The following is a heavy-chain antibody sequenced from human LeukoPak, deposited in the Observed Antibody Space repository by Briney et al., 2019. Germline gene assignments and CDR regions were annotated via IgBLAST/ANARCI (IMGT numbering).Heavy chain of an antibody. CDR3: ARGRNTMVRGAIGAETRYYYSYYMDV. V-gene: IGHV4-34*01. J-gene: IGHJ6*03. CDR2: INHSGST. Sequence: GSLRLSCAASGFTFSSYAMSWVRQAPGKGLEWIGEINHSGSTNYNPSLKSRVTISVDTSKNHFSLKLSSVTAADTALYYCARGRNTMVRGAIGAETRYYYSYYMDVWGKGTTVTVSS. CDR1: GFTFSSYA. D-gene: IGHD3-10*01.